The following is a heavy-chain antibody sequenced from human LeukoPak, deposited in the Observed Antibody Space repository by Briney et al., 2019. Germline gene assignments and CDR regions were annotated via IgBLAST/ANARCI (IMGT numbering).Heavy chain of an antibody. V-gene: IGHV1-2*06. D-gene: IGHD3-22*01. CDR1: GYTFTGYY. CDR2: INPNSGGT. J-gene: IGHJ4*02. Sequence: ASLKVSCKASGYTFTGYYMHWVRQAPGQGLEWMGRINPNSGGTNYAQKFQGRVTMTRDTSISTAYMELSRLRSDDTAVYYCARESLAGITMIVVVITTDFDYWGQGTLVTVPS. CDR3: ARESLAGITMIVVVITTDFDY.